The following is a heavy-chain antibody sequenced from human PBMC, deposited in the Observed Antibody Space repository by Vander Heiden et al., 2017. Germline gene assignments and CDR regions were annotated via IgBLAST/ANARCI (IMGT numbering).Heavy chain of an antibody. CDR3: ARSTNGGWSQYYYYGMDV. D-gene: IGHD6-19*01. Sequence: QVQLVESGGGVVQPGRSLRLSCAASGFTFSSYGMDGVRQAPGKGLEWVAVIWDGGSNKYYADSVKGRFNISRDNSKNTLYLQMNSLRAEDTAVYYCARSTNGGWSQYYYYGMDVWGQGTTVTVSS. V-gene: IGHV3-33*01. CDR1: GFTFSSYG. CDR2: IWDGGSNK. J-gene: IGHJ6*02.